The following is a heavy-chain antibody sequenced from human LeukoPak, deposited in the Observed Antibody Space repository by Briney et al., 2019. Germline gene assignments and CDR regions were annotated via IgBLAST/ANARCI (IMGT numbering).Heavy chain of an antibody. CDR1: GGTFSSYA. CDR3: ARERRIVVVPAAIQERWFDP. Sequence: VASVKVPCKASGGTFSSYAISWVRQAPGQGLEWMGGIIPIFGTANYAQKFQGRVTITTDESTSTAYMELSSLRSEDTAVYYCARERRIVVVPAAIQERWFDPWGQGTLVTVSS. J-gene: IGHJ5*02. D-gene: IGHD2-2*02. V-gene: IGHV1-69*05. CDR2: IIPIFGTA.